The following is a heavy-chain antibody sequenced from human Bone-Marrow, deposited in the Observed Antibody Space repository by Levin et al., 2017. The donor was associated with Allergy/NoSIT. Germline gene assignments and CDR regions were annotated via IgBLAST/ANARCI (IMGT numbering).Heavy chain of an antibody. CDR1: GGSIRSGGYY. V-gene: IGHV4-31*03. CDR2: IYDCGST. J-gene: IGHJ4*02. Sequence: SCTVSGGSIRSGGYYWSWIRQHPGKGLEWIGYIYDCGSTSYNPSLESRVAISVDTSKNQFYLKLTSLTAADTAVYYCARIPDTTSEFDYWGQGTLVTVSS. D-gene: IGHD5-18*01. CDR3: ARIPDTTSEFDY.